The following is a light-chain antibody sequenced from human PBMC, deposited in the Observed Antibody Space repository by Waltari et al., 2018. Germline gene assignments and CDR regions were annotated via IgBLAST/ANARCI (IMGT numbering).Light chain of an antibody. Sequence: QSALTQPASVSGSPGQSITISCTGTSSDVGGYKFVSWYQQHPGNAPKLMIYEVSNRPSGVSNRFSGFKSGNTASLAISGLQAEDEADYYCISYTSSTTWVFGGGTSLTVL. V-gene: IGLV2-14*01. J-gene: IGLJ3*02. CDR3: ISYTSSTTWV. CDR1: SSDVGGYKF. CDR2: EVS.